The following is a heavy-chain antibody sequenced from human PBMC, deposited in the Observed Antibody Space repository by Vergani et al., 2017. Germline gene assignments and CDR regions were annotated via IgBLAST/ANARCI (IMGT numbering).Heavy chain of an antibody. J-gene: IGHJ4*02. D-gene: IGHD3-10*01. V-gene: IGHV4-34*01. CDR1: GGSFSGYY. CDR2: INHSGST. Sequence: QVQLQQWGAGLLKPSETLSLTCAVYGGSFSGYYWSWIRQPPGKGLEWIGEINHSGSTNYNPSLKSRVTISVDTSKNQFSLKLSSVTAADTAVYYGARGRMVRGSDYWGQGTLVTVSS. CDR3: ARGRMVRGSDY.